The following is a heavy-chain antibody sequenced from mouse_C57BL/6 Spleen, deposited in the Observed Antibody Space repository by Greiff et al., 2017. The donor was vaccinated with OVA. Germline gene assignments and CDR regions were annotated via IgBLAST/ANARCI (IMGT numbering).Heavy chain of an antibody. CDR1: GFNIKDDY. D-gene: IGHD3-1*01. V-gene: IGHV14-4*01. J-gene: IGHJ2*01. CDR2: IAPENGDT. CDR3: TTGANLYYFDY. Sequence: EVQRVESGAELVRPGASVKLSCTASGFNIKDDYMHWVKQRPEQGLEWIGWIAPENGDTEYASKFQGKATITADTSSNTAYLQLSSLTSEDTAVYYCTTGANLYYFDYWGQGTTLTVSS.